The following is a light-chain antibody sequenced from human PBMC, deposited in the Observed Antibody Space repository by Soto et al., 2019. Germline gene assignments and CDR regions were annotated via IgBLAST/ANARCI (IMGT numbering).Light chain of an antibody. Sequence: QSVLTQPPSASGSPGQSVTISCTGTSSDVGGYNYVSWYQQHPGKAPKLMIYEVSKRPSGVPGRFSGSKSGNTASLTVSGLQGEDEADYFCSSYAGSNNGVFGGGTQLTVL. CDR2: EVS. CDR1: SSDVGGYNY. V-gene: IGLV2-8*01. CDR3: SSYAGSNNGV. J-gene: IGLJ2*01.